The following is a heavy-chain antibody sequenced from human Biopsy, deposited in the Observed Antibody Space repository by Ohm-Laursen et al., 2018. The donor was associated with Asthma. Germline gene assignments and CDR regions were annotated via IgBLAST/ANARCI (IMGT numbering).Heavy chain of an antibody. Sequence: SDTLSLTCTVSGGSINNFYWSWIRQPPGKGLESIGHVYYSGSTNYNPSLKSGVTISIDASKNQFSLKLTSVTAADTAVYYCARGVDRVTGLLDHFDSWGQGTLVTVSS. D-gene: IGHD2-21*02. V-gene: IGHV4-59*07. CDR3: ARGVDRVTGLLDHFDS. CDR1: GGSINNFY. J-gene: IGHJ4*02. CDR2: VYYSGST.